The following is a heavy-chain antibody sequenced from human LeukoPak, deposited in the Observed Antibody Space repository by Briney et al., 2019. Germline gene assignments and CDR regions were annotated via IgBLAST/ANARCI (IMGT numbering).Heavy chain of an antibody. CDR2: IYSGGST. CDR3: ARAGLVYYFDY. Sequence: GGSLRLSCAASGFTVNNNYMSWVRQAPGKGLEWVSGIYSGGSTYYTDSVKGRFTISRDNSKNTLYLQMNSLRAEDTAVYYCARAGLVYYFDYWGQGTLVTVSS. D-gene: IGHD3/OR15-3a*01. CDR1: GFTVNNNY. J-gene: IGHJ4*02. V-gene: IGHV3-53*01.